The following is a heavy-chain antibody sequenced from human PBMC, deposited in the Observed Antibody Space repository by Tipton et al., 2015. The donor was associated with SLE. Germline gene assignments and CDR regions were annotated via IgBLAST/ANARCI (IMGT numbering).Heavy chain of an antibody. J-gene: IGHJ3*02. D-gene: IGHD3-10*01. CDR1: GGSISSGGYS. CDR3: ARDRGGDAFDI. CDR2: IYYSGST. Sequence: PGLVKPSQTLSLTCAVSGGSISSGGYSWSWIRQPPGKGLEWIGYIYYSGSTNYNPSLKGRVTISVDTSKNQFSLKLSSVTAADTAVYYCARDRGGDAFDIWGQGTMVTVSS. V-gene: IGHV4-61*08.